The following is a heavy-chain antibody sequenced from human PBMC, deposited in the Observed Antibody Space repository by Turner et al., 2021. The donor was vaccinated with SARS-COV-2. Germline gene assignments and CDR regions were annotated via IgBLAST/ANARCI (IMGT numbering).Heavy chain of an antibody. Sequence: AQLVESGGGLVKPGGSLRVSCAASGFTFSSYVMHWVRQAPGKGLEWVAVIAYDGSNKYYADSVKGRFTISRDNSKNTLYLQMNSLRAEDTAVYYCARDSGDFDYWGQGTLVTVSS. J-gene: IGHJ4*02. V-gene: IGHV3-30-3*01. CDR2: IAYDGSNK. CDR3: ARDSGDFDY. D-gene: IGHD3-10*01. CDR1: GFTFSSYV.